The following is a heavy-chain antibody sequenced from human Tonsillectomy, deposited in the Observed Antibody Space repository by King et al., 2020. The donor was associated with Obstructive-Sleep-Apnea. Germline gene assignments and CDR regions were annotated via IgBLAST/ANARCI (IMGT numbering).Heavy chain of an antibody. CDR3: ARTSVAGTGYFQT. D-gene: IGHD6-19*01. V-gene: IGHV1-69*01. CDR1: GGTFSSHA. CDR2: IIPIFGKV. J-gene: IGHJ1*01. Sequence: QLVQSGAEVKKPGSSVKVSCKASGGTFSSHAISWVRQAPGQGLEWMGGIIPIFGKVDYAQKFQDRVTITADALTSTVYMELNSLRSGDTAGYFCARTSVAGTGYFQTWGQGPLVTVSS.